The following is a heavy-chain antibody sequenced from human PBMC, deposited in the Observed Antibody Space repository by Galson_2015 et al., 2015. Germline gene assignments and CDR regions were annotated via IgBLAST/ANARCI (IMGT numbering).Heavy chain of an antibody. V-gene: IGHV3-23*01. Sequence: SLRLSCAASGFTFSSYAMNWVRQAPGKGLEWVSVISGSGGSTDYADSVKGRFTISRDNSKNTLYLQMNSLRAEDTAVYYCAKGGSSSGGGVTDVWGQGTTVTVSS. CDR3: AKGGSSSGGGVTDV. CDR2: ISGSGGST. J-gene: IGHJ6*02. CDR1: GFTFSSYA. D-gene: IGHD3-16*01.